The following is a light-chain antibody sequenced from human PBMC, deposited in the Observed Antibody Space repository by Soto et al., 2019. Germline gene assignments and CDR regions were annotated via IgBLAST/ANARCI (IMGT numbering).Light chain of an antibody. CDR1: SSDVGVYNY. V-gene: IGLV2-14*01. CDR3: SSYTTSSTLVV. CDR2: DVS. J-gene: IGLJ2*01. Sequence: QSALTQPASVSGSPGQAITISCTGSSSDVGVYNYVSWYQQHPGKAPKVMIYDVSNRPSGVPNRFSGSKSGNTASLTISGLQAEDEADYYCSSYTTSSTLVVFGGGTKLTVL.